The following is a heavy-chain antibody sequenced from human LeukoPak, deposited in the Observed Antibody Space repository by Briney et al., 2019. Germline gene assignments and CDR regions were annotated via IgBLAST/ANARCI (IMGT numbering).Heavy chain of an antibody. D-gene: IGHD3-9*01. CDR3: ARADYDILTGYYENEYYFDY. V-gene: IGHV4-59*02. CDR2: IYYSGST. Sequence: SETLSLTCTVSGGSVNSYYWSWIRQPPGKGLEWIGYIYYSGSTNYNPSLKSRVTISVDTSKNQFSLKLSSVTAADTAVYYCARADYDILTGYYENEYYFDYWGQGTLVTVSS. CDR1: GGSVNSYY. J-gene: IGHJ4*02.